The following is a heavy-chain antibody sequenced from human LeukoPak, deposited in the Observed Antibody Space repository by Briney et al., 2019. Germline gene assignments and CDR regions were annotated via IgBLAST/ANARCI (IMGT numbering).Heavy chain of an antibody. V-gene: IGHV3-11*04. J-gene: IGHJ5*02. D-gene: IGHD3-16*01. CDR1: GFTFSDYY. CDR3: ASQSYARFDP. Sequence: GGSLRLSCVASGFTFSDYYVTWIRQASGKGLEWVSYISRDATIIYYSDSVKGRFTISRDNARNSLFLQMNSLRVEDTAVYYCASQSYARFDPWGQGTLVTVSS. CDR2: ISRDATII.